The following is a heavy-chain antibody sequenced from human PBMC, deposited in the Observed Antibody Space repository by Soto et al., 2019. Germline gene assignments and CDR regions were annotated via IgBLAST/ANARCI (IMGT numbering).Heavy chain of an antibody. Sequence: QMRLVQSGAEVKRPGASVRVSCKSSGYTFTSFYIHWVRQAPGQGLEWMGIINPSGGITNFAQRCKGRVTMTRDMSTNTQYMELSSLKSDDTAVYYCASSPAFSSSWYGIPPDPSHGMDVWGQGTTVTVS. CDR2: INPSGGIT. CDR1: GYTFTSFY. J-gene: IGHJ6*02. V-gene: IGHV1-46*01. CDR3: ASSPAFSSSWYGIPPDPSHGMDV. D-gene: IGHD6-13*01.